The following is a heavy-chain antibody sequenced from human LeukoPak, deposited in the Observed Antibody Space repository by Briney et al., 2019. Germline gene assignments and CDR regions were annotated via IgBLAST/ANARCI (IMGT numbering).Heavy chain of an antibody. CDR3: AEWSGGY. Sequence: SESLSLTCTVSGVSISSSSYYWGWIRQPPGKGLEWIGSIYYSGSIYYNPSLKSRVTISVDTSKNQFSLKLSSVTAADTAVYYCAEWSGGYWGQGTLVTVSS. CDR1: GVSISSSSYY. J-gene: IGHJ4*02. V-gene: IGHV4-39*01. D-gene: IGHD3-3*01. CDR2: IYYSGSI.